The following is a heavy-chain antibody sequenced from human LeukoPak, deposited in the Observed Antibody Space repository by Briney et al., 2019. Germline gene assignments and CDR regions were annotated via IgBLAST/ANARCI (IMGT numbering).Heavy chain of an antibody. V-gene: IGHV1-2*02. D-gene: IGHD5-12*01. J-gene: IGHJ4*02. CDR2: INPKNGGT. Sequence: ASVKVSCKASGYTFTGYYMHWVRPAPGQGLEWMGWINPKNGGTTYAQKFQGRVTMTWDTSISTPYLQLSSLTSDDTAIYYCARDGGSAYVDFDYWGQGTLVTVSS. CDR1: GYTFTGYY. CDR3: ARDGGSAYVDFDY.